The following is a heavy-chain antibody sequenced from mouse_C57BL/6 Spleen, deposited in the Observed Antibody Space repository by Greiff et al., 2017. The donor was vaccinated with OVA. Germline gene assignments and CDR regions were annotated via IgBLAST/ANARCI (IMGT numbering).Heavy chain of an antibody. J-gene: IGHJ3*01. CDR3: ARDNDGYGFAY. V-gene: IGHV3-1*01. CDR2: ISYSGST. CDR1: GYSITSGYD. D-gene: IGHD2-3*01. Sequence: EVKLVESGPGMVKPSQSLSLTCTVTGYSITSGYDWHWIRHFPGNKLEWMGYISYSGSTNYNPYLKSRISITHDTSKNHFFLKLNSVTTEDTATYYCARDNDGYGFAYWGQGTLVTVSA.